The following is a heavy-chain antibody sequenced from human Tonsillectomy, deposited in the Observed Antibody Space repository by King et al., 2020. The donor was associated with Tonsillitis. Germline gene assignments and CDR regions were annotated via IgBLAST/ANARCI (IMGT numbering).Heavy chain of an antibody. Sequence: QLQESGPGLVKPSQTLSLTCTVSGGSISSGGYYWSWIRQHPGKGLEWIGYIYYSGSTYYNPSLKSRVTISVETSKNQFSLKLSSVTAADTAVYYCARDWLSNGSGSYYNPYYYYGMDVWGQGTTVTVSS. J-gene: IGHJ6*02. CDR1: GGSISSGGYY. V-gene: IGHV4-31*03. CDR3: ARDWLSNGSGSYYNPYYYYGMDV. CDR2: IYYSGST. D-gene: IGHD3-10*01.